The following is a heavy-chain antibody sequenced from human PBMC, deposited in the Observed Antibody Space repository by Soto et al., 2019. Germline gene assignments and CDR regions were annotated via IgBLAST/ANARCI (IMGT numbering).Heavy chain of an antibody. CDR3: ARANVDIVATIYETYYFDY. V-gene: IGHV4-59*01. J-gene: IGHJ4*02. CDR2: IYYSGST. Sequence: SETLSLTCTVSGGSISSYYWSWIRQPPGKGLEWIGYIYYSGSTNYNPSLKSRVTISVDTSKNQFSLKLSSVTAADTAVYYCARANVDIVATIYETYYFDYWGQGTLVTVPQ. CDR1: GGSISSYY. D-gene: IGHD5-12*01.